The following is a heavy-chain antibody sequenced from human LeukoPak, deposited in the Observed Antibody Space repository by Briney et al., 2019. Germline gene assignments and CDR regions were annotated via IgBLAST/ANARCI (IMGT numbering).Heavy chain of an antibody. Sequence: GGSLRLSCAASEFTFSTYSMNWVRQAPGKGLEWVSIISGGSSDIHYADSVKGRFTISRDNAKNSLYLQMSSLRVEDTAVYYCARGATMATRHLDYWGQGTLVTVSS. V-gene: IGHV3-21*01. J-gene: IGHJ4*02. CDR3: ARGATMATRHLDY. CDR2: ISGGSSDI. D-gene: IGHD4-23*01. CDR1: EFTFSTYS.